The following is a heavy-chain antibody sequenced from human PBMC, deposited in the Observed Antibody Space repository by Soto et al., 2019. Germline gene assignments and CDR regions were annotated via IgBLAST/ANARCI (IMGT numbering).Heavy chain of an antibody. CDR2: ISGSGGST. D-gene: IGHD6-19*01. CDR1: GFTFSSYG. Sequence: GGSLSLSCAASGFTFSSYGMHWVRQAPGKGLEWVSAISGSGGSTYYADSVKGRFTISRDNSKNTLYLQMNSLRAEDTAVYYCAKDRVAVAIVMILDYWGQGTLVTVSS. J-gene: IGHJ4*02. V-gene: IGHV3-23*01. CDR3: AKDRVAVAIVMILDY.